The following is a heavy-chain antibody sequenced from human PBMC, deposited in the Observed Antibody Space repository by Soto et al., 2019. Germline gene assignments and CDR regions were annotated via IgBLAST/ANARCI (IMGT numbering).Heavy chain of an antibody. J-gene: IGHJ6*01. V-gene: IGHV1-2*02. CDR1: GYTFTGYD. D-gene: IGHD2-15*01. CDR2: INPKSGAT. CDR3: ARGRGSCSCSGCWNLVL. Sequence: GASVKVSCKASGYTFTGYDMHWVRQARGQGLEWMGWINPKSGATNYAQNFQGRVTMTRDTSISTAYMELSRLRSDDTAVYYCARGRGSCSCSGCWNLVLWGHGXPVT.